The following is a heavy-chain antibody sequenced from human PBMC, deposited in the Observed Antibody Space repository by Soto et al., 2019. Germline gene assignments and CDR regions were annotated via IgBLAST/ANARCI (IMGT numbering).Heavy chain of an antibody. D-gene: IGHD6-6*01. CDR2: IIPIFGTA. CDR3: AVAARPNYYYYGMDV. Sequence: GAAVKVSCKASGGTFSSYAISWVRQAPGQGLEWMGGIIPIFGTANYAQKFQGRVTITADKSTSTAYMELSSLRSEDTAVYYCAVAARPNYYYYGMDVWGQGTTVTVSS. J-gene: IGHJ6*02. V-gene: IGHV1-69*06. CDR1: GGTFSSYA.